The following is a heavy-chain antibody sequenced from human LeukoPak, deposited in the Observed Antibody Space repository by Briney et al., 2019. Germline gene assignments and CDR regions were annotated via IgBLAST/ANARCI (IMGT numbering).Heavy chain of an antibody. CDR1: GFTFSTYA. Sequence: GGSLRLSCAASGFTFSTYAMHWVRQAPGKGLEWVAVIPYDGSNKYYADSVKGRFTISTDNAKYSLDLQMNSLRVEDTAVYYCARDRRLWNMDVWGTGTTVTISS. CDR3: ARDRRLWNMDV. V-gene: IGHV3-30*04. D-gene: IGHD4/OR15-4a*01. J-gene: IGHJ6*03. CDR2: IPYDGSNK.